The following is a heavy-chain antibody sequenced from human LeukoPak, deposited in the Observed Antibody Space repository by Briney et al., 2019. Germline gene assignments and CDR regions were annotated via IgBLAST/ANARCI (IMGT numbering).Heavy chain of an antibody. V-gene: IGHV4-34*01. J-gene: IGHJ5*02. CDR3: ARDPLGYWSSTSCYLAWFDP. CDR1: GGSISSYY. Sequence: PSETLSLTCTVSGGSISSYYWSWIRQPPGKGPEWIGEINHSGSTNYNPSLKSRVTISVDTSKNQFSLKLSSVTAADTAVYYCARDPLGYWSSTSCYLAWFDPWGQGTLVTVPS. D-gene: IGHD2-2*01. CDR2: INHSGST.